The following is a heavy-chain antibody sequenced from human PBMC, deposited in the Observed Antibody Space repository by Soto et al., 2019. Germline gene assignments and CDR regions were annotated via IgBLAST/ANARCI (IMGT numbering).Heavy chain of an antibody. J-gene: IGHJ4*02. Sequence: ASVKVSCKASGYTFTSYAIHCVRQAPGQRLEWMGWINAGNANTKYPNKFQGRVNITRDTSASTAHMALRTMRSEDTALYYCARFPYDYIWGSYTLDYWGQGTLVTVSS. V-gene: IGHV1-3*01. CDR2: INAGNANT. D-gene: IGHD3-16*01. CDR3: ARFPYDYIWGSYTLDY. CDR1: GYTFTSYA.